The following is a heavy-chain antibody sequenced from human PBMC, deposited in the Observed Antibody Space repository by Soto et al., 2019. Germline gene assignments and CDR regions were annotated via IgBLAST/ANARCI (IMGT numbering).Heavy chain of an antibody. CDR1: GGTFSSYT. V-gene: IGHV1-69*02. D-gene: IGHD2-15*01. CDR2: IIPILGIA. CDR3: ARAYCSGGSCYSGFDP. Sequence: ASVKVSCKASGGTFSSYTISWVRQAPGQGLEWMGRIIPILGIANYAQKFQGRVTITADKSTSTAYMELSSLRSEDTAVYYCARAYCSGGSCYSGFDPWGQGTLVTVSS. J-gene: IGHJ5*02.